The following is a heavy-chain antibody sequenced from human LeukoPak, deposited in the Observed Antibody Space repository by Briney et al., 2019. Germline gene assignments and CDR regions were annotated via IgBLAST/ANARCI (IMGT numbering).Heavy chain of an antibody. CDR2: ISWNSGSI. D-gene: IGHD3-16*01. J-gene: IGHJ4*02. CDR1: GFTFDDYA. V-gene: IGHV3-9*01. CDR3: AKDRGGYFDY. Sequence: PGGSLRLSCAASGFTFDDYAMHWVRQAPGKGLEWVSGISWNSGSIGYADSAKGRFTISRDNAKNSLYLQMNSLGAEDTALYYCAKDRGGYFDYWGQGTLVTVSS.